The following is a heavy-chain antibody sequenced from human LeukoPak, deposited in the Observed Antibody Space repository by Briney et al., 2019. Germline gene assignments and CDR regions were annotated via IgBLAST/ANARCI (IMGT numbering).Heavy chain of an antibody. CDR3: AKGGDCSSTSCYADWFDP. CDR2: ISGSGGST. V-gene: IGHV3-23*01. CDR1: GFTFSSYA. J-gene: IGHJ5*02. Sequence: PGGSLRLSCAASGFTFSSYAMSWVRQAPGKGLEWVSAISGSGGSTYYADSVKGRFTISRDNSKNTLYLQMNSLRAEDTAVYYCAKGGDCSSTSCYADWFDPWGQGTLVTASS. D-gene: IGHD2-2*01.